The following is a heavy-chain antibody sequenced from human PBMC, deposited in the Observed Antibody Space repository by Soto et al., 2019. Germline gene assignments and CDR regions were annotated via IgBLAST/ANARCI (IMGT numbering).Heavy chain of an antibody. CDR2: INHSGST. CDR1: GGSFSGYY. V-gene: IGHV4-34*01. CDR3: ARVPGYSSSWYPKYFQH. J-gene: IGHJ1*01. Sequence: PSETLSLTCAVYGGSFSGYYWSWIRQPPGKGLEWIGEINHSGSTNYNPSLKSRVTISVDTSKNQFSLKLSSVTAADTAVYYCARVPGYSSSWYPKYFQHWGQGTLVTVSS. D-gene: IGHD6-13*01.